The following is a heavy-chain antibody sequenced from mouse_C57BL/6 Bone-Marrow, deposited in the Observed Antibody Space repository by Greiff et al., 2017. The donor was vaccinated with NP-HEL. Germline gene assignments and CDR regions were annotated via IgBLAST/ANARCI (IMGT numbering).Heavy chain of an antibody. Sequence: VQLQQSGAELVKPGASVKLSCKASGYTFTEYSIHWVKQRSGQGLEWIGWFYPGSGSIQYNEKFKDKATLTADKSSSTVYMELSRLTSEDSAVYFGARHFQPVNSVVDWYFDVWGTGTTVTVSS. V-gene: IGHV1-62-2*01. CDR2: FYPGSGSI. J-gene: IGHJ1*03. CDR1: GYTFTEYS. CDR3: ARHFQPVNSVVDWYFDV. D-gene: IGHD1-1*01.